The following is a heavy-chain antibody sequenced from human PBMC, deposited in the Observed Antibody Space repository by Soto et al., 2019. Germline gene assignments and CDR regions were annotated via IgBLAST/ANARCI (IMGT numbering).Heavy chain of an antibody. CDR1: GFTFSSYG. V-gene: IGHV3-30*18. CDR3: AKGPGFEAGAPNFNY. D-gene: IGHD1-26*01. CDR2: ISYDGSNK. Sequence: PGGSLGRSCVASGFTFSSYGVHWVRQAPGKGVEWVAVISYDGSNKYYADSVKGRFTISRDNSKNTLYLQMNSLRAEDTAVYYCAKGPGFEAGAPNFNYWGQGTLLTVSS. J-gene: IGHJ4*02.